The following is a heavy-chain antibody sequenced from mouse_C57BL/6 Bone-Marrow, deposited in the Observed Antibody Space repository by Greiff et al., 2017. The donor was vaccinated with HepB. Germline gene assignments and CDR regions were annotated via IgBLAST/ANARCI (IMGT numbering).Heavy chain of an antibody. D-gene: IGHD1-1*01. CDR1: GFTFSDYG. CDR3: ARQAHYYYGSSYVYYAMDY. J-gene: IGHJ4*01. CDR2: ISSGSSTI. Sequence: EVKLVESGGGLVKPGGSLKLSCAASGFTFSDYGMHWVRQAPEKGLVWVAYISSGSSTIYYADTVKGRFTISRDNAKNTLFLQMTSLRSEDTAMYYCARQAHYYYGSSYVYYAMDYWGQGTSVTVSS. V-gene: IGHV5-17*01.